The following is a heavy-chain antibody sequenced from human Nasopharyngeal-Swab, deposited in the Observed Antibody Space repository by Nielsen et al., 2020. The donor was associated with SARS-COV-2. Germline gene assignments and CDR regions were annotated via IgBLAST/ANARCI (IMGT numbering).Heavy chain of an antibody. J-gene: IGHJ5*01. Sequence: GESLKIPCAASGFIFSDRYMSWIRQAPGKWLEWISYISSTSSHTEYANSVEGRFTISRDNAQNSLYLQMSSLNAGDTAVYYCARGGSFDVPLDSWGQGTLVTVSS. D-gene: IGHD3-10*02. CDR2: ISSTSSHT. CDR3: ARGGSFDVPLDS. CDR1: GFIFSDRY. V-gene: IGHV3-11*06.